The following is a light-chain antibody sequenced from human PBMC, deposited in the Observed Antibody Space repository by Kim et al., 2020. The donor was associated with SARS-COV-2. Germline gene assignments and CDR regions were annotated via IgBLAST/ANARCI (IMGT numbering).Light chain of an antibody. Sequence: GDRVTITCRASQSVNIYLAWYQHRPGKAPDLLIYDASILQSGVPSRFSGSGSETDFTLTISGLQPDDFATYYCQEYKSNSWTFGQGTKVDIK. CDR2: DAS. V-gene: IGKV1-5*01. J-gene: IGKJ1*01. CDR3: QEYKSNSWT. CDR1: QSVNIY.